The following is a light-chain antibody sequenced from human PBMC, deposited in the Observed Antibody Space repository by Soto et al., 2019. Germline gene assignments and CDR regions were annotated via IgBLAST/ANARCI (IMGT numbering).Light chain of an antibody. J-gene: IGLJ3*02. V-gene: IGLV2-23*01. CDR2: EGS. Sequence: QSALTQPASVSGSPGQSITISCTGTNSDVGTYELVSWYQQHPGRAPKLMIYEGSKRPSGVSNGFSGSKSGDTASLTISGLQAEDEANYYCCSYAASSALWVFGGGTKLTVL. CDR3: CSYAASSALWV. CDR1: NSDVGTYEL.